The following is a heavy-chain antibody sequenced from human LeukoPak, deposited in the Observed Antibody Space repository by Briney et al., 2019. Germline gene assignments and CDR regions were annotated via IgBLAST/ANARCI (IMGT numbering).Heavy chain of an antibody. V-gene: IGHV4-39*01. Sequence: SETLSPTCTVSGGSISSSSYYWGWIRQPPGKGLEWIGSIYYSGSTYYNPSLKSRVTISVDTSKNQFSLKLSSVTAADTAVYYCARFKSGTKYYYYYMDVWGKGTTVTISS. J-gene: IGHJ6*03. CDR3: ARFKSGTKYYYYYMDV. CDR2: IYYSGST. CDR1: GGSISSSSYY.